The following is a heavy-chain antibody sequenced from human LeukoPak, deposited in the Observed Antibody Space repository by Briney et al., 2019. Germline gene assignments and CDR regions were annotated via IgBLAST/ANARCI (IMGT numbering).Heavy chain of an antibody. CDR3: ARFMTTVTYYYYGMDV. Sequence: PGGSLRLSCAASGFTFNNFAMSWVRQAPGKGLEWVSVIYSGGSTYYADSVKGRFTISRDNSKNTLYLQMNSLRAEDTAVYYCARFMTTVTYYYYGMDVWGQGTTVTVSS. V-gene: IGHV3-53*01. CDR1: GFTFNNFA. D-gene: IGHD4-11*01. J-gene: IGHJ6*02. CDR2: IYSGGST.